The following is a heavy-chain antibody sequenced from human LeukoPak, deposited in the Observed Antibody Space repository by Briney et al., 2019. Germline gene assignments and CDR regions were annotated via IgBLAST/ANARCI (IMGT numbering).Heavy chain of an antibody. D-gene: IGHD3-22*01. CDR3: ARLGSGYLNYYYYYMDV. CDR1: GFTFRSYW. J-gene: IGHJ6*03. CDR2: INSDGSST. Sequence: GGSLRLSCAASGFTFRSYWMHWVRQAPGKGLVWVSRINSDGSSTSYADSVKGRFTISRDNAKNTLYLQMNSLRAEDTAVYYCARLGSGYLNYYYYYMDVWGKGTTVTVSS. V-gene: IGHV3-74*01.